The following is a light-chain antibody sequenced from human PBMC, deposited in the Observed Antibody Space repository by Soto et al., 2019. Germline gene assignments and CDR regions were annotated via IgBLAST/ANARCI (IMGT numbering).Light chain of an antibody. CDR1: TGAVTSGYY. Sequence: QAVVTQEPSLTVSPGGTVTLTCASSTGAVTSGYYPNWFQQKPGQAPRALIYSTSNKDSWTPARFSGSLLGGKAALTLSGVQPEDEAEYYCLLFYGGAHVVFGGGTKLTVL. CDR2: STS. J-gene: IGLJ2*01. V-gene: IGLV7-43*01. CDR3: LLFYGGAHVV.